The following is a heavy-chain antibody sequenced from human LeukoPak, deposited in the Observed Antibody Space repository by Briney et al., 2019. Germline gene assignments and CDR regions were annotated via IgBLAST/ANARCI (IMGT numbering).Heavy chain of an antibody. J-gene: IGHJ5*02. V-gene: IGHV4-34*01. CDR2: INHSGTT. D-gene: IGHD2-2*01. CDR1: GGSFSGYY. CDR3: ARGYQLLWGGWLDP. Sequence: SETLSLTCAVYGGSFSGYYWSWIRQPPGKGLEWIGEINHSGTTNYNPSLKSRVTISVDTSKNQFPLKLNSVTAADTAVYYRARGYQLLWGGWLDPWGQGTLVTVSS.